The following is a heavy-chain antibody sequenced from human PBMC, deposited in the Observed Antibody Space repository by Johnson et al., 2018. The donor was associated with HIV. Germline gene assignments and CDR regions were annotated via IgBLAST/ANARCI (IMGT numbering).Heavy chain of an antibody. J-gene: IGHJ3*02. Sequence: QVQLVESGGGVVQPGGSLRLSCAASGFAFSNYAMHWVRQAPGKGLEWMAIISYDGSNEYYADSVKGRFTISRDNAKNSLYLQMDSLRAEDTAVYYCARVRWHIQSVDVFDIWCQGTMVTVSS. CDR1: GFAFSNYA. V-gene: IGHV3-30-3*01. D-gene: IGHD5-24*01. CDR2: ISYDGSNE. CDR3: ARVRWHIQSVDVFDI.